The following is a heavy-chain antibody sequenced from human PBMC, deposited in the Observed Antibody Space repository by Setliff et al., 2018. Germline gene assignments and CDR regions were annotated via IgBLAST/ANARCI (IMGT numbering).Heavy chain of an antibody. CDR2: ISHIGNT. CDR3: ARTGTYRYFDY. Sequence: SETLSLTCAVSGGSFSDYYWCWIRQPPGKGLEWIGEISHIGNTIYNPSLKSRVTISVDASKKQFSLKLYSATAADTAVYYCARTGTYRYFDYWGQGTRVTVSS. V-gene: IGHV4-34*01. CDR1: GGSFSDYY. D-gene: IGHD1-1*01. J-gene: IGHJ4*02.